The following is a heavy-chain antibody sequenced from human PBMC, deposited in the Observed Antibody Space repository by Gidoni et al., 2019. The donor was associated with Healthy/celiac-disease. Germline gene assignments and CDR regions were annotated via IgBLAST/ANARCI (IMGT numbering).Heavy chain of an antibody. V-gene: IGHV3-53*01. D-gene: IGHD6-19*01. J-gene: IGHJ4*02. Sequence: ISRDNSKNTLYLQMNSLRAEDTAVYYCARALGSGWPFDYWGQGTLVTVSS. CDR3: ARALGSGWPFDY.